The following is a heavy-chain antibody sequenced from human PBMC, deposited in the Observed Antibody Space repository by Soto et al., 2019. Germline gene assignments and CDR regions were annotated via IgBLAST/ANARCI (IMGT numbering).Heavy chain of an antibody. Sequence: GGSLRLSCAASGFTFSSYGMHWVRQAPGKGLEWVAVISYDGSNKYYADSVKGRFTISRDNSKNTLYLQMNSLRAEDTAVYYCARLGYYDSSGAFDYWGQGTLVTVSS. D-gene: IGHD3-22*01. CDR1: GFTFSSYG. J-gene: IGHJ4*02. V-gene: IGHV3-30*03. CDR2: ISYDGSNK. CDR3: ARLGYYDSSGAFDY.